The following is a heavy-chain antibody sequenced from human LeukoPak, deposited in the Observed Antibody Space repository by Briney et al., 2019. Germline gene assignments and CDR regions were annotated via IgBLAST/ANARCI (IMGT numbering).Heavy chain of an antibody. Sequence: ASVKVSCKASGYTFTSYYVHWVRQAPGQGLEWVGIINPGDGGTSYAQKFQGRATMSRDTSTSTLYVELSSLRSEDTALYYCAREPRKDGHNGMDVWGQGTTVTVSS. CDR2: INPGDGGT. V-gene: IGHV1-46*01. J-gene: IGHJ6*02. CDR1: GYTFTSYY. D-gene: IGHD5-24*01. CDR3: AREPRKDGHNGMDV.